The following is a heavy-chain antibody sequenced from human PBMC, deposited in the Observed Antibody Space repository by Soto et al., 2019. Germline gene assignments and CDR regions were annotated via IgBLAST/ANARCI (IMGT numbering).Heavy chain of an antibody. CDR1: GGSISSGGYY. CDR2: IYYSGST. CDR3: ARVNTAMVIPIDY. J-gene: IGHJ4*02. Sequence: NPSETLSLTCTVSGGSISSGGYYWSWIRQHPGKGLEWIGYIYYSGSTYYNPSLKSRVTISVDTSKNQFSLKLSSVTAADTAVYYCARVNTAMVIPIDYWGQGTLVTVSS. V-gene: IGHV4-31*03. D-gene: IGHD5-18*01.